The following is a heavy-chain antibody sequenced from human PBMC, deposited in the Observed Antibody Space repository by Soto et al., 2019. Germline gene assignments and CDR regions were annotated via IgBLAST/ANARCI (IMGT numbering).Heavy chain of an antibody. CDR2: ISYDGSNK. CDR3: ARGYCSSTSCYARPHPYYYGMDV. J-gene: IGHJ6*02. D-gene: IGHD2-2*01. V-gene: IGHV3-30-3*01. Sequence: GGSLRLSCAASGFTFSSYAMHWVRQAPGKGLEWVAVISYDGSNKYYADSVKGRFTISGDNSKNTLYLQMNSLRAEDTAVYYCARGYCSSTSCYARPHPYYYGMDVWGQGTTVTVSS. CDR1: GFTFSSYA.